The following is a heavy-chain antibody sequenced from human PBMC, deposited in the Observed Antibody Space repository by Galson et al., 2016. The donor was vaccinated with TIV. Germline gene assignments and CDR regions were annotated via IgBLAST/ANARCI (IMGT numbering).Heavy chain of an antibody. Sequence: SVKVSCKASGYTFTRYYTHWVRQAPGQGLEWMGIINPTGGSTTYAQKFQGRLTMTRDTSTSTVYMELNSLRSEDTAVYYCARGVRFGRIFRQSSHFDDWGRGTLVTVSS. CDR3: ARGVRFGRIFRQSSHFDD. D-gene: IGHD3-3*01. V-gene: IGHV1-46*01. CDR1: GYTFTRYY. J-gene: IGHJ4*02. CDR2: INPTGGST.